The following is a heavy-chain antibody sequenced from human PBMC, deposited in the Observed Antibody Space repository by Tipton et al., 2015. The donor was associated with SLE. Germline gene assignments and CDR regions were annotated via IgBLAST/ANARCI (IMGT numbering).Heavy chain of an antibody. V-gene: IGHV3-9*01. Sequence: SLRLSCEGSGFTFNEHAMHWVRQAPGKGLEWVAAILWSGDRIGYADSVKGRFTISRDNAKNTLFLQMNSLRTEDTALYYCGKDMSPGGLDVWGHGTTVTVSS. CDR3: GKDMSPGGLDV. CDR2: ILWSGDRI. CDR1: GFTFNEHA. J-gene: IGHJ6*02.